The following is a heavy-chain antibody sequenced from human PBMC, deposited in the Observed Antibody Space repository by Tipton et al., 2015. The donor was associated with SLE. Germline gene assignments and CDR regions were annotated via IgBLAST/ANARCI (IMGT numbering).Heavy chain of an antibody. D-gene: IGHD2-8*01. CDR1: GDSVSSNSAA. CDR3: ARGTLSNGIDY. J-gene: IGHJ4*02. Sequence: GLVKPSQTLSLTCAISGDSVSSNSAAWNWIRQPPSRGLEWLGRTYYRSKWYNEYAESVKSRITINPDTSKNQFSLHVNSVTPEDTAVYFCARGTLSNGIDYWGQGTLVTVSS. CDR2: TYYRSKWYN. V-gene: IGHV6-1*01.